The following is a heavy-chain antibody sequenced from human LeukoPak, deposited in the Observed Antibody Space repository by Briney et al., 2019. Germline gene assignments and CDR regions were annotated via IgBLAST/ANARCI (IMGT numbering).Heavy chain of an antibody. CDR2: INPNSGGT. J-gene: IGHJ4*02. CDR3: ARESSRLALHLDY. Sequence: ASVKVSCKASGYTFTGYYMHWVRQAPGQGLEWMGWINPNSGGTNYAQKFQGRVTMTRDTSLSTAYMELSRLRSDDTAVYYCARESSRLALHLDYWGQGTLVTVSS. V-gene: IGHV1-2*02. D-gene: IGHD6-19*01. CDR1: GYTFTGYY.